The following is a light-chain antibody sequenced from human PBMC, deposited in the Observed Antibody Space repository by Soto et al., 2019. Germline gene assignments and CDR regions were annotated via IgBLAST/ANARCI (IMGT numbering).Light chain of an antibody. CDR2: WAS. CDR3: QQYHSTPQT. CDR1: QSVLYSSNNKNY. J-gene: IGKJ1*01. Sequence: DIVMTQSPDSLAVSLGERATINCKSSQSVLYSSNNKNYLAWYQQKPGQPPKLLIYWASTRESGVPDRFSGSGTGTDFTLTISSLQAEDGAVYYCQQYHSTPQTFGQGTKVQLK. V-gene: IGKV4-1*01.